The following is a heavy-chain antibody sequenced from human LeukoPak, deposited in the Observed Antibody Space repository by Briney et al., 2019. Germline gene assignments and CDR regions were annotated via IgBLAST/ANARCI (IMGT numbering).Heavy chain of an antibody. CDR1: GASISSYY. V-gene: IGHV4-59*12. Sequence: PSETLSLTCTVSGASISSYYWSWIRQPPGKGLEWIGYIYHSGSTYYNPSLKSRVTISVDTSKNQFSLKLSSVTAADTAVYYCARDGDCSGGSCYDYWGQGTLVTVSS. D-gene: IGHD2-15*01. J-gene: IGHJ4*02. CDR3: ARDGDCSGGSCYDY. CDR2: IYHSGST.